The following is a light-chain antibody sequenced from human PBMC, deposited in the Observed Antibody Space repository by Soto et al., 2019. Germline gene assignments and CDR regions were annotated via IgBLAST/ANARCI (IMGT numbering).Light chain of an antibody. CDR2: EVS. J-gene: IGLJ2*01. Sequence: QSVLTQPPSASGSPGQSVTISCTGTSSDVGGYNYVSWYQQHPGKAPKLMIYEVSQRPSGVPDRFSGSKSGNTASLTVSGLQAEDEADYYCSSYAGSNIYVVFGGGTKLTVL. V-gene: IGLV2-8*01. CDR1: SSDVGGYNY. CDR3: SSYAGSNIYVV.